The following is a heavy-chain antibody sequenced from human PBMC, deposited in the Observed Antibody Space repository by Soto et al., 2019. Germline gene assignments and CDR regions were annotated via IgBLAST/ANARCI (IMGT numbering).Heavy chain of an antibody. CDR1: GESFSDYY. V-gene: IGHV4-34*01. CDR3: ARDIGPMDV. J-gene: IGHJ6*04. CDR2: INHSGST. Sequence: SETLSLTCAVYGESFSDYYWNWVRQPPGRGLEWIGEINHSGSTNYKSSLKSRVTISVDTSKNQFSLKLSSVTAADTAVYYCARDIGPMDVWGKGTTVTVSS. D-gene: IGHD3-10*01.